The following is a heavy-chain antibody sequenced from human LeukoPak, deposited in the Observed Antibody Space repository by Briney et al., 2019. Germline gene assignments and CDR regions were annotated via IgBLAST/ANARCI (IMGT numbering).Heavy chain of an antibody. CDR3: AKVIASGTYYYFDY. Sequence: PGGSLRLSCAASGFTFTSYAWSWVRQAPGKGLEWVSAISGSGRDTYYADSVKGRFTISRDTSKKTLYRQMNSLRAEDTAVYYCAKVIASGTYYYFDYWGQGTLVTVSS. CDR2: ISGSGRDT. D-gene: IGHD1-26*01. CDR1: GFTFTSYA. J-gene: IGHJ4*02. V-gene: IGHV3-23*01.